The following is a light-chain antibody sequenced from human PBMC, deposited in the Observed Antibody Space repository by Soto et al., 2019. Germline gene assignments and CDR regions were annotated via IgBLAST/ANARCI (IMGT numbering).Light chain of an antibody. V-gene: IGKV1-5*01. CDR3: QQYNSPT. Sequence: DIQMTQSPSTLSASVGDRVTITCRASQSISSWLAWYQQKPGKAPKLLIYDASSLESGVPSRFSGSGSGTEFTLTISSPQPDDFATYYCQQYNSPTFGQGTKVEIK. CDR1: QSISSW. J-gene: IGKJ1*01. CDR2: DAS.